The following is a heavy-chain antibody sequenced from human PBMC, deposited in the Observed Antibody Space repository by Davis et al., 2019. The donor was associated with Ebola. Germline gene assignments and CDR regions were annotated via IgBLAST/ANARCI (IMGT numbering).Heavy chain of an antibody. Sequence: ASVKVSCNASGYIFTRYGISWGRQAPGQGLELMGWISTYNDNTNYAQKFQGRVSMTTDTSTSTAYLERRSLRSDDTAVYYCARDYGDFNWFDPWGQGTLVTVSS. CDR3: ARDYGDFNWFDP. CDR2: ISTYNDNT. J-gene: IGHJ5*02. CDR1: GYIFTRYG. V-gene: IGHV1-18*04. D-gene: IGHD4-17*01.